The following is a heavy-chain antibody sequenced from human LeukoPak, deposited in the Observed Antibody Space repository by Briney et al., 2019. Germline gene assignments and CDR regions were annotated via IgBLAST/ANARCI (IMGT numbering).Heavy chain of an antibody. D-gene: IGHD3-22*01. Sequence: SETLSLTCTVSGGSISSYYWSWIRQPAGKGLEWIGRIYTSGSTNYNPSLKSRVTMSVDTSKNQFSLKLSSVTAADTAVYYRARDRTYYYDSSGYDAFDIWGQGTMVTVSS. V-gene: IGHV4-4*07. CDR2: IYTSGST. CDR1: GGSISSYY. J-gene: IGHJ3*02. CDR3: ARDRTYYYDSSGYDAFDI.